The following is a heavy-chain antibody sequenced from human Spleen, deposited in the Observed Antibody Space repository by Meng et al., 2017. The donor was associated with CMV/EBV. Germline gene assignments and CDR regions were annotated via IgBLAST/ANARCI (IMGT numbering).Heavy chain of an antibody. CDR3: AVTTGLFVDY. Sequence: GSLRLSCTVSGDSISTYYWSWIRQPPGKGREWIGYVYYSGSTNYNPSLKSRVTMSVDTSKSQFSLKLNSVTAADTAVYFCAVTTGLFVDYWGQGTLVTVSS. D-gene: IGHD3-22*01. J-gene: IGHJ4*02. CDR1: GDSISTYY. V-gene: IGHV4-59*01. CDR2: VYYSGST.